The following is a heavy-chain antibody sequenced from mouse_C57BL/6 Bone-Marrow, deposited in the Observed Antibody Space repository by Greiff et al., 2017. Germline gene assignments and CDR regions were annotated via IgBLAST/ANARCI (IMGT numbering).Heavy chain of an antibody. CDR1: GYTFTSYD. D-gene: IGHD2-3*01. Sequence: QVQLKESGPELVKPGASVKLSCKASGYTFTSYDINWVKQRPGQGLEWIGWIYPRDGSTKYNEKFKGKATLTVDKSSSTAYMELHSLTSEDSAVYFCARSVYDGYYAMDYWGQGTSVTVSS. V-gene: IGHV1-85*01. J-gene: IGHJ4*01. CDR2: IYPRDGST. CDR3: ARSVYDGYYAMDY.